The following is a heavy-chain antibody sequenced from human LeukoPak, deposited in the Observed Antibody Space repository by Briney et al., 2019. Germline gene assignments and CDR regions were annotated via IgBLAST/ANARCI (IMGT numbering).Heavy chain of an antibody. CDR2: AYYRSKRYN. V-gene: IGHV6-1*01. D-gene: IGHD2-15*01. Sequence: SQTLSLTCAITGDSVSSNSVTLNWIRQSPSRGLEWLGRAYYRSKRYNDYAVSVKSRININPDTSKNQFSLQLSSVTPEDTAVYYCARARGAAFDYWGQGTLVTVSS. CDR1: GDSVSSNSVT. J-gene: IGHJ4*02. CDR3: ARARGAAFDY.